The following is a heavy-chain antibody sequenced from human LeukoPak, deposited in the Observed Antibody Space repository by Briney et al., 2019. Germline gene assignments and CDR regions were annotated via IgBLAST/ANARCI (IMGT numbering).Heavy chain of an antibody. V-gene: IGHV1-69*04. Sequence: ASVKVSCKASGGTFSSYAISWVRQAPGQGLEWMGRIIPILGIANYAQEFQGRVTITADKSTSTAYMELSSLRSEDTAVYYCAREVNNNWFDPWGQRTLVTVSS. J-gene: IGHJ5*02. CDR1: GGTFSSYA. D-gene: IGHD4-4*01. CDR2: IIPILGIA. CDR3: AREVNNNWFDP.